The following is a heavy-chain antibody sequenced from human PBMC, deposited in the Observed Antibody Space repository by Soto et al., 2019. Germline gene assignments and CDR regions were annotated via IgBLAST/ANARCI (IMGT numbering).Heavy chain of an antibody. CDR3: AREDYYDSSGYLPVRYYFGMDV. J-gene: IGHJ6*02. V-gene: IGHV1-18*01. CDR2: IGAYNGHT. D-gene: IGHD3-22*01. Sequence: ASVKVSCKASGYTFTNSGISWVRQAPGQGLEWMGWIGAYNGHTKYAQKLQGRVTMTTDTSTSTAYMELRSLKSDDTAVYYCAREDYYDSSGYLPVRYYFGMDVWGQGTTVTVSS. CDR1: GYTFTNSG.